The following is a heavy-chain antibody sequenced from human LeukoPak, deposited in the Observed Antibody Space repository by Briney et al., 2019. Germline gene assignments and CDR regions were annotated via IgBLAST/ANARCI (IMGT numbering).Heavy chain of an antibody. CDR3: ARPGGGGDWYFDL. Sequence: GGSLRLSCVVSGFTVSGTYISWFRQTPGKGLEWVSVIFTTGTTYYADSVKGRFTLSRDNSKNTLYLQMNSLRAEDTAVYYCARPGGGGDWYFDLWGRGTLVTVSS. D-gene: IGHD3-10*01. CDR1: GFTVSGTY. V-gene: IGHV3-66*03. J-gene: IGHJ2*01. CDR2: IFTTGTT.